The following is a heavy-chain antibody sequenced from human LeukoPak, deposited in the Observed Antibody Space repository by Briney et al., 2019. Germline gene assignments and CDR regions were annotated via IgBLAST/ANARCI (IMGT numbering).Heavy chain of an antibody. D-gene: IGHD3-3*01. CDR1: GFTVSSNY. CDR2: IYSGGST. Sequence: GGSLRLSCAASGFTVSSNYMSWVRQAPGKGLEWVSVIYSGGSTYYADSVKGRFTISRDNSKNTLYLQMNSLRAEDTAVYYCARAHYDFWSGNYPDYWGQGTLVTVSS. CDR3: ARAHYDFWSGNYPDY. J-gene: IGHJ4*02. V-gene: IGHV3-53*01.